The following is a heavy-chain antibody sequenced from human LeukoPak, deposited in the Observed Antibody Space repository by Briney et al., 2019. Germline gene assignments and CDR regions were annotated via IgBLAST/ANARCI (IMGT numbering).Heavy chain of an antibody. J-gene: IGHJ4*02. CDR1: GGSISSRTYY. CDR3: ARRLVDSGASQVSDD. Sequence: SETLSLTCSVSGGSISSRTYYWGWIRQPPGKGLEWIGSIYYSGSTYYSPSLKSRVTISVDTSKNQFSLNLTSMTAADTAVYYCARRLVDSGASQVSDDWGQGTLVTVSS. CDR2: IYYSGST. D-gene: IGHD2-15*01. V-gene: IGHV4-39*01.